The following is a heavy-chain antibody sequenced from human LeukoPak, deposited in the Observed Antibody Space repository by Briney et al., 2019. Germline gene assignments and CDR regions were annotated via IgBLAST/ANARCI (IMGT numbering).Heavy chain of an antibody. CDR1: GFTFSSYS. Sequence: GGSLRLSCAASGFTFSSYSMNWVRQAPGKGLEWVSSISSSSSYIYYADSVKGRFTISTANAKNSPYLQMKTLRPREPAVYYLARDRGIQLWSPFDYWGQGTLVTVSS. V-gene: IGHV3-21*01. J-gene: IGHJ4*02. D-gene: IGHD5-18*01. CDR3: ARDRGIQLWSPFDY. CDR2: ISSSSSYI.